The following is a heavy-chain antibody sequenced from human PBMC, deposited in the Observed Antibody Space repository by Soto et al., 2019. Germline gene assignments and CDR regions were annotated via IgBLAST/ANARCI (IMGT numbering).Heavy chain of an antibody. V-gene: IGHV3-33*08. CDR2: IRYDGSDE. Sequence: QVQLVESGGGVVQPGGSLRLSCAASASIFKGNGMHWVRQAPGKGLEWVAIIRYDGSDEHYGDSVKGRFTISRDNSKNMLYVQMNSLRAEDTAVYYCARDGVGATTFFGFLDYWGQGTLVTVSS. CDR3: ARDGVGATTFFGFLDY. D-gene: IGHD1-26*01. J-gene: IGHJ4*02. CDR1: ASIFKGNG.